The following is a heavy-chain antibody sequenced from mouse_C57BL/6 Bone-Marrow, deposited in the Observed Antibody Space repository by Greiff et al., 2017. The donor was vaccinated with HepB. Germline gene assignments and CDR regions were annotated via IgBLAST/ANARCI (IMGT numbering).Heavy chain of an antibody. CDR2: VYPYNGGT. Sequence: VQLQQSGPVLVKPGPSVKISCKASGFTFTDYYMHWVKQSHGKSLEWIGLVYPYNGGTSYNQKFKGKATLTVDTSSSTAYMVLNSLTSEDSAVYYCATTVVDRDWYFDVWGTGTTVTVSS. CDR1: GFTFTDYY. CDR3: ATTVVDRDWYFDV. V-gene: IGHV1-36*01. D-gene: IGHD1-1*01. J-gene: IGHJ1*03.